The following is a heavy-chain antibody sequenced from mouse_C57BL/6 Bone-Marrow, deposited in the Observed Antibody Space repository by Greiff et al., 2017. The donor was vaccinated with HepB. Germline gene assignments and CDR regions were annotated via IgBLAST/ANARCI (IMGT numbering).Heavy chain of an antibody. CDR3: ARIWLLLAY. Sequence: QVQLQQSGAELVRPGTSVKVSCKASGYAFTNYLIEWVKQRPGQGLEWIGVINPGSGGTNYNEKFKGKATLTADKSSSTAYMQLSSLTSEDSAVYFCARIWLLLAYWGQGTLVTVSA. CDR2: INPGSGGT. D-gene: IGHD2-2*01. V-gene: IGHV1-54*01. CDR1: GYAFTNYL. J-gene: IGHJ3*01.